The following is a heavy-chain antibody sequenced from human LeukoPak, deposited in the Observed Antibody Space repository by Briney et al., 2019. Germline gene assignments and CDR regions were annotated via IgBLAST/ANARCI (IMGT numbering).Heavy chain of an antibody. J-gene: IGHJ6*02. D-gene: IGHD1-20*01. CDR1: GGSISSSNW. CDR2: IYTSGST. Sequence: KPSGTLSLTCAVSGGSISSSNWWSWIRQPAGKGLEWIGRIYTSGSTNYNPSLKSRVTISVDTSKNQLSLKLSSVTAADTAVYYCARERPGYVTAIYGMDVWGQGTTVTVSS. CDR3: ARERPGYVTAIYGMDV. V-gene: IGHV4-61*02.